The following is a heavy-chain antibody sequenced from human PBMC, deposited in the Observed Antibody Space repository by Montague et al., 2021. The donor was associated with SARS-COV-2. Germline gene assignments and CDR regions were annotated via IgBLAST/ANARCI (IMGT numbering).Heavy chain of an antibody. D-gene: IGHD1-1*01. CDR3: ARGAPGY. CDR2: INYGGST. V-gene: IGHV4-34*01. Sequence: SETLSLTCAVYGGSFSDYHWTWIRQSPGGGLEWIGQINYGGSTKYNPSLRSRVTISIDTSKNQFFLKLTSVTAADTAVYYCARGAPGYWSQGTLVTVSS. J-gene: IGHJ4*02. CDR1: GGSFSDYH.